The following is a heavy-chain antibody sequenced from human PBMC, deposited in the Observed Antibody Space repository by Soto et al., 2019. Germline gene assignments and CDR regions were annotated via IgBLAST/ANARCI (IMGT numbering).Heavy chain of an antibody. J-gene: IGHJ3*02. V-gene: IGHV1-2*04. Sequence: QVQLVQSGAEVKKPGASVKVSCKASGYTFTGYYMHWVRQATGQGLEWMGWINPNSGGTNYAQKCKAWVTTTRDTTISTDYMELIMLKSDDTAVYDSASFITGVRGDLLDAFDIWGQGTMVTVSS. CDR3: ASFITGVRGDLLDAFDI. CDR1: GYTFTGYY. D-gene: IGHD3-10*01. CDR2: INPNSGGT.